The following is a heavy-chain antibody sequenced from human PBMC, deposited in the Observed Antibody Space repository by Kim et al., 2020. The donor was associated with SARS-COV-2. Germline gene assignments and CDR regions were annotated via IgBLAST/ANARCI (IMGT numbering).Heavy chain of an antibody. J-gene: IGHJ4*02. CDR2: KI. CDR3: ARDLLHSGYDY. V-gene: IGHV1-3*01. D-gene: IGHD5-12*01. Sequence: KIKYSQKFKGRANLTWDTSASTAYMELRALTSEDTAVYYCARDLLHSGYDYWGQGTLVTVSS.